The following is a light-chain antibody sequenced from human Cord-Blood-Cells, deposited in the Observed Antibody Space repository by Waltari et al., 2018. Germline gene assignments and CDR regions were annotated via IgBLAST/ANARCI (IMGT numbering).Light chain of an antibody. CDR2: SNN. CDR1: SSNIGSKT. J-gene: IGLJ2*01. V-gene: IGLV1-44*01. CDR3: AAWDDSLNGVV. Sequence: QSVLTPPPSASGTPGQRATIPCSGSSSNIGSKTVNWYQQLPGTAPKLLIYSNNQRPSGVPDRFSGSKSGTAASLAISGLQSEDEADYYCAAWDDSLNGVVFGGGTKLTVL.